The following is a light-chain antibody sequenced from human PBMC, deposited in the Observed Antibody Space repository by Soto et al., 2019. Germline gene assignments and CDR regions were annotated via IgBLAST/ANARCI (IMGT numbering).Light chain of an antibody. CDR3: SSYTSSSTPGVV. CDR2: DVS. V-gene: IGLV2-14*01. J-gene: IGLJ2*01. CDR1: SSDVGGYNY. Sequence: QSALTQPASVSGSPGQSITISCTGTSSDVGGYNYVSWYQQHPGKAPKLMIYDVSNRPSGVSNRFSGSKSGNTASLTISGLQAEDEADYDCSSYTSSSTPGVVFGGGTQLTVL.